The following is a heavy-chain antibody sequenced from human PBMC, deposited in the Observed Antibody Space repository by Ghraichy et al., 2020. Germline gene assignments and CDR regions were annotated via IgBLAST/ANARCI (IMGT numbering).Heavy chain of an antibody. CDR1: GFTFSSYS. V-gene: IGHV3-21*01. D-gene: IGHD4-11*01. CDR3: GSLVLTTVTTTDDY. Sequence: GGSLRLSCAASGFTFSSYSMNWVRQAPGKGLEWVSSISSSSSYIYYADSVKGRFTISRDNAKNSLYLQMNRLRVEDTAEYYCGSLVLTTVTTTDDYWGQGTLVTVSS. J-gene: IGHJ4*02. CDR2: ISSSSSYI.